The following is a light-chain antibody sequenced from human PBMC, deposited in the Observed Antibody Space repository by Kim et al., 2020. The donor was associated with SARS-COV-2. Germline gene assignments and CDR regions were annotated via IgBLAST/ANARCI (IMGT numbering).Light chain of an antibody. J-gene: IGLJ3*02. CDR3: QSYASSLSGSWV. CDR2: GNS. Sequence: FTITCPGTSSNSGAGYYAHCSHQLPRPAPTPRTYGNSNRHSGFPDRFPASKSGTSTSLAITGFQAEDEADYYCQSYASSLSGSWVFGGGTQLTVL. CDR1: SSNSGAGYY. V-gene: IGLV1-40*01.